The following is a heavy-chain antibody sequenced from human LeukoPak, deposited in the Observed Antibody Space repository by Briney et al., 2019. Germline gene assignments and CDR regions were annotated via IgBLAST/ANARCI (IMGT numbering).Heavy chain of an antibody. V-gene: IGHV3-48*04. Sequence: GGSLRLSCAASGFTFSSYSMNWVRQAPGKGLEWVSYISSGSSTIYYADSVKGRFTISRDNAKNSLYLQMNSLRAEDTAVYYCARERAAAWDYWGQGTLVTVSS. J-gene: IGHJ4*02. CDR1: GFTFSSYS. CDR2: ISSGSSTI. D-gene: IGHD6-13*01. CDR3: ARERAAAWDY.